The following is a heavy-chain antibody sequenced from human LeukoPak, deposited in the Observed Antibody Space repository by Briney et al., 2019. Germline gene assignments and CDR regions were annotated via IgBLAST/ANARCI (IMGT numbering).Heavy chain of an antibody. Sequence: GGSLRLSCAASGFSFSAYWMTWVRQAPGTGLEWVANINPAGTETYYVDPVKGRFTISRDNAKNLLYLQMNSLRAEDTAVYYCVKGRISEDGLDFWGQGTLVTVSS. CDR2: INPAGTET. CDR3: VKGRISEDGLDF. D-gene: IGHD6-13*01. V-gene: IGHV3-7*03. J-gene: IGHJ4*02. CDR1: GFSFSAYW.